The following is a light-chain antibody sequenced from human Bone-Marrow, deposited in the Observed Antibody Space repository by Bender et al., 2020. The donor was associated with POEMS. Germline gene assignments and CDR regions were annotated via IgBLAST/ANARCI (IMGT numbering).Light chain of an antibody. CDR3: AAWDDSLNGWV. Sequence: QSVLTQPPSVSEAPRQRVTISCSGSRSNTGNNAVSWYQQVPGKAPKLLIYYDDLLPSGVSDRFSGSKSGTSASLAISGLQSEDEADYYCAAWDDSLNGWVFGGGTKLTVL. CDR2: YDD. CDR1: RSNTGNNA. J-gene: IGLJ3*02. V-gene: IGLV1-36*01.